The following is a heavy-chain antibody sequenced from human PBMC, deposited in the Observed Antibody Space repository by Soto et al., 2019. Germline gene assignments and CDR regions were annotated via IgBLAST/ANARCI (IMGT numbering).Heavy chain of an antibody. D-gene: IGHD3-10*01. CDR1: GSAIDSRY. Sequence: SETLSLTCTGSGSAIDSRYWSWIRQPPGKGLEWIGQVFYSGSTNYNPSLKSRVTISINTSTKQFSLKLTSVSAADTAVYYWERYFMVPVDDCDSCGPGNWVTVAS. V-gene: IGHV4-59*11. J-gene: IGHJ4*02. CDR3: ERYFMVPVDDCDS. CDR2: VFYSGST.